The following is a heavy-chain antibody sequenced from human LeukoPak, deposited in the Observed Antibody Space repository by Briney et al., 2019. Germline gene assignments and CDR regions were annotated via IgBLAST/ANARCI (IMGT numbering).Heavy chain of an antibody. J-gene: IGHJ4*02. Sequence: PSETLSLTCDVSGVTINTCCYYWTWIRQPPGKGLEWIGYKYYSGSTRYNSSLRSRLTISLDSSKNQFSLRLTSVTAADTAVYYCARGRSYGFDFDSWGPGTLVIVSS. V-gene: IGHV4-61*01. CDR2: KYYSGST. CDR1: GVTINTCCYY. CDR3: ARGRSYGFDFDS. D-gene: IGHD5-18*01.